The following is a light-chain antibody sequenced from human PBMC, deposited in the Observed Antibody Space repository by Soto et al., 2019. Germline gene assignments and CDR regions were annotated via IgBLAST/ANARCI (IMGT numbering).Light chain of an antibody. CDR1: QSVSSY. V-gene: IGKV3-11*01. CDR3: QQRGNWPRKLT. Sequence: EIVLTQSPATLSLSPGERATLSCRASQSVSSYLAWYQQKPGQAPRLLIYDASNRATGIPARFSGSGSGTDFTLTISSLEPEDFAVYYCQQRGNWPRKLTFGGGTKVEIK. CDR2: DAS. J-gene: IGKJ4*01.